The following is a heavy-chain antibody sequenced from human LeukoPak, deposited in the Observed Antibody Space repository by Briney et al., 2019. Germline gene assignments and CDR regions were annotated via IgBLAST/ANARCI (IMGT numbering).Heavy chain of an antibody. Sequence: GGSLRLSCAASGFTLSSYAMSWVRQAPGKGLKWVSAISGSAGSTNYADSVKGRFTISRDNSKNTLYLQMGSLRAEDMAVYYCARRGGYYFDYWGQGTLVTVSS. CDR2: ISGSAGST. CDR1: GFTLSSYA. D-gene: IGHD4-23*01. J-gene: IGHJ4*02. V-gene: IGHV3-23*01. CDR3: ARRGGYYFDY.